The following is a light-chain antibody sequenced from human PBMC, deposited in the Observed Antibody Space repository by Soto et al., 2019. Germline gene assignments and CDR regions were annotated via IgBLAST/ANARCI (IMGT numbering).Light chain of an antibody. CDR2: AAS. V-gene: IGKV1-9*01. CDR1: QGISSY. Sequence: DIQLTQSPSFLSASVVDRVTINFRASQGISSYLAWYQQKPGKAPKLLIYAASTLQSGVPSRFSGSGSGTEFTLTISRLQPEDFATYYCQQLNSYPITFGQGTRLENK. J-gene: IGKJ5*01. CDR3: QQLNSYPIT.